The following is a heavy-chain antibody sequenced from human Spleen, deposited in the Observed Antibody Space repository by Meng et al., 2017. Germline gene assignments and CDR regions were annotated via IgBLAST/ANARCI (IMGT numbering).Heavy chain of an antibody. Sequence: QVLVVQAGAEVRKPGASVTVSCKASGYTFPSYGISWVRQAPGQGLEWMGWISPFNANTHSAQKLQGRVTMTTDTSTNTAYMELRSLRSGDTAVYYCARALGRFDPWGQGTLVTVSS. CDR1: GYTFPSYG. J-gene: IGHJ5*02. CDR3: ARALGRFDP. CDR2: ISPFNANT. D-gene: IGHD3-16*01. V-gene: IGHV1-18*01.